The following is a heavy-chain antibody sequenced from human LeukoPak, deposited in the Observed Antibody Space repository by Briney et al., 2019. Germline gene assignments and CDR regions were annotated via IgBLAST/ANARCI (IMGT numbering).Heavy chain of an antibody. CDR2: ISWNSGSI. D-gene: IGHD1-26*01. V-gene: IGHV3-9*01. CDR1: GFTFYDYA. CDR3: AAQRYSGSYLRFDP. J-gene: IGHJ5*02. Sequence: GRSLRLSCAASGFTFYDYAMHWVRQAPGKGLEWVSGISWNSGSIGYADSVKGRFTISRDNAKNSLYLQMNSLRAEDTALYYCAAQRYSGSYLRFDPWGQGTLVTVSS.